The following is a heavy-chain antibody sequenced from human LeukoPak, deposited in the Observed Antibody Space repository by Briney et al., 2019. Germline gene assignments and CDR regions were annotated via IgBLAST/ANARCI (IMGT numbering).Heavy chain of an antibody. Sequence: GGSLRLSCAASGFAFSVYAMSWLRQPPGKGLEWVSTINANSGTTSYAASVRGRFTISRDNSKNTLYLQLSTLRADDTATYYCAKPISGGLAVTADWFHPWGQGTLVVVSS. CDR3: AKPISGGLAVTADWFHP. CDR2: INANSGTT. CDR1: GFAFSVYA. D-gene: IGHD6-19*01. J-gene: IGHJ5*01. V-gene: IGHV3-23*01.